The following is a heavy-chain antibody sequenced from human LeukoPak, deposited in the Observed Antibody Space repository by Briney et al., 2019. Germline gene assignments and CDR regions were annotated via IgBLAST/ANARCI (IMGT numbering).Heavy chain of an antibody. Sequence: SETLSLTCTVSGGSISSYYWSWIRQPPGKGLEWIGYIYYSGSTNYNPSLKSRVTISVDRSKNQFSLKLSSVTAADTAVYYCAREVEAFDIWGQGTMVTVSS. V-gene: IGHV4-59*12. CDR1: GGSISSYY. CDR3: AREVEAFDI. CDR2: IYYSGST. J-gene: IGHJ3*02.